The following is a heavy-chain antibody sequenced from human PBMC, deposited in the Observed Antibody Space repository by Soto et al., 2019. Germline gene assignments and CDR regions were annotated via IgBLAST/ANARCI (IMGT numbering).Heavy chain of an antibody. J-gene: IGHJ6*02. Sequence: QLQLQESGSGLVKPSQTLSLTCVVSGGSISSGGYSWSWIRQPPGKGLEWIGYIYHSGSTFYNPSLKSRLTISVDRSKNQFSLKLSSVTAADTAVYYCARVGITIFGVVSDYNGMDVWGQGTTVTVSS. D-gene: IGHD3-3*01. CDR3: ARVGITIFGVVSDYNGMDV. CDR2: IYHSGST. CDR1: GGSISSGGYS. V-gene: IGHV4-30-2*01.